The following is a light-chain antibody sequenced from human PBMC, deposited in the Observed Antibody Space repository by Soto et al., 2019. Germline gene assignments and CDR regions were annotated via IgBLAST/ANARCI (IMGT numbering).Light chain of an antibody. CDR1: QSVSSN. J-gene: IGKJ1*01. CDR3: QQYHDWLWT. Sequence: EIVMPPSPATLSVSSLQRSTRSSXVSQSVSSNLAWYQQKPGQAPRLLIYDASTRATGIPARFSGSGSATEFTLTISSLQSEDFAVYYCQQYHDWLWTFGQGTKVDIK. CDR2: DAS. V-gene: IGKV3-15*01.